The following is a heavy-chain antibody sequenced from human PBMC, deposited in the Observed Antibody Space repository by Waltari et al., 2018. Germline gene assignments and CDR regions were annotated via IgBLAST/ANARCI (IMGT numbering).Heavy chain of an antibody. Sequence: QLQLQESGPGLVKPSETLSLTCTVSGGSISSSSYYWGWIRQPPGKGLEWIGSIYYSGSTYYSPSRKSRVTISVDTSKNQFSLKLSSVTAADTAVYYGLCGSSGSVSYWGQGTLVTVSS. CDR3: LCGSSGSVSY. J-gene: IGHJ4*02. CDR1: GGSISSSSYY. V-gene: IGHV4-39*01. D-gene: IGHD3-22*01. CDR2: IYYSGST.